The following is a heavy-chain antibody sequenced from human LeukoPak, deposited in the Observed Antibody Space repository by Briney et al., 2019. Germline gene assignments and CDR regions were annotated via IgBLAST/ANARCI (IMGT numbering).Heavy chain of an antibody. V-gene: IGHV3-23*01. D-gene: IGHD6-13*01. CDR2: ISGSGSST. CDR1: GFTFSSYA. J-gene: IGHJ4*02. CDR3: AKEGSSSWTYYFDW. Sequence: GGSLRLSCAASGFTFSSYAMSSVRQAPGKGLEWVSAISGSGSSTYYADSVKGRFTVSRDNSKNTLYLQMNSLRAEDTAVYYCAKEGSSSWTYYFDWWGQGNLVTVSS.